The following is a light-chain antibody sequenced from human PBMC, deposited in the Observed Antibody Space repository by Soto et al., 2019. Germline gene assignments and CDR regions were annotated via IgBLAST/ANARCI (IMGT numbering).Light chain of an antibody. J-gene: IGKJ2*02. Sequence: DIQMTQSPSSLSASVGVRVTITCRASQSISTYLNWYQQKVGKAPKLLIYDASSLQRGVPSRFSGNGSGTDFTLTISSLQPEDFATYYCQQSYSTPRTFGQGTKRQSK. CDR2: DAS. CDR3: QQSYSTPRT. CDR1: QSISTY. V-gene: IGKV1-39*01.